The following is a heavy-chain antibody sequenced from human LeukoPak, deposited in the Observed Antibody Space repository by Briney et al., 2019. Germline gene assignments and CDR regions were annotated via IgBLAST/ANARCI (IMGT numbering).Heavy chain of an antibody. V-gene: IGHV1-46*01. Sequence: GSMKGSCKASGYTFTSYYMHWGRQAPGQGLEWMGVINPSGGSTSYAQKFQGRVTMTRDMSTSTVYMELSSLRSEDTAVYYCARDLPYDSSGYSFDYWGQGTLVTVSS. J-gene: IGHJ4*02. CDR2: INPSGGST. D-gene: IGHD3-22*01. CDR3: ARDLPYDSSGYSFDY. CDR1: GYTFTSYY.